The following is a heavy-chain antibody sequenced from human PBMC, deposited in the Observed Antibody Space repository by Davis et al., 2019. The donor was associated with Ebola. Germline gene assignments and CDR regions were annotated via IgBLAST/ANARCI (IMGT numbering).Heavy chain of an antibody. CDR2: ISTTGGYI. CDR1: GFTFTTYT. Sequence: PGGSLRLSCATSGFTFTTYTMHWVRQAPGKGLEWVSSISTTGGYIYYADSLKGRFTISRDNAKNSLYLQMHSLRAEDTAVYYCARALGKLAPVGTFFQFYGMDVWGKGTTVTVSS. CDR3: ARALGKLAPVGTFFQFYGMDV. V-gene: IGHV3-21*01. D-gene: IGHD6-13*01. J-gene: IGHJ6*04.